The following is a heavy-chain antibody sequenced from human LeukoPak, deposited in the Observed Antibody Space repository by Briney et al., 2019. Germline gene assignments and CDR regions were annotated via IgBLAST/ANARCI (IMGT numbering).Heavy chain of an antibody. CDR1: GGTFSSYA. Sequence: SVKVSCKASGGTFSSYAISWVRQAPGQGLEWMGGIIPIFGTANYAQKFQGRVTITADESTSTAYMELSSLRSEDTAVYYCARASEGGDQGYYFDYWGQGTLVTVSS. V-gene: IGHV1-69*13. J-gene: IGHJ4*02. D-gene: IGHD4-17*01. CDR2: IIPIFGTA. CDR3: ARASEGGDQGYYFDY.